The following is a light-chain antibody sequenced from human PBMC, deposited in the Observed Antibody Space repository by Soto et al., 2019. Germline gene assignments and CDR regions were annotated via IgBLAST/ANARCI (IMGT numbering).Light chain of an antibody. J-gene: IGKJ5*01. CDR1: QSVSSN. V-gene: IGKV3-15*01. CDR3: QQYNNWIT. CDR2: GAS. Sequence: EIVMTQSPATLFVSPGERATLSCRASQSVSSNLAWYQQKPGQAPRLLIYGASTRATGIPARSSGSGSGTEFTLTISSLQSEDFAVYYCQQYNNWITFGQGTRLEIK.